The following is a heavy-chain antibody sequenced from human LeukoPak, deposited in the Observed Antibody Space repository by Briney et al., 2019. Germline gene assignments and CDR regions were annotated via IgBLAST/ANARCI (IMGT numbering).Heavy chain of an antibody. Sequence: PSQTLSLTCAVSGGSTSSGGYSWSWIRQPPGKGLEWIGYIYHNGNTYYSPSLKSRVTISVDTSKNQFSLNLSPVTAADTAVYYCARRGLIDYWGQGTLVTVSS. CDR1: GGSTSSGGYS. D-gene: IGHD3/OR15-3a*01. V-gene: IGHV4-30-2*01. J-gene: IGHJ4*02. CDR3: ARRGLIDY. CDR2: IYHNGNT.